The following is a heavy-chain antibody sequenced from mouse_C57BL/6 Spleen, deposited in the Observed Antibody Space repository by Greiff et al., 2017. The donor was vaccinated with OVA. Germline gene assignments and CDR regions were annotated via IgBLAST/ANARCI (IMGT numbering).Heavy chain of an antibody. CDR1: GFTFSNYW. CDR2: IRLKSDNYAT. CDR3: KEDYGSSYGYFDV. V-gene: IGHV6-3*01. Sequence: EVHLVESGGGLAQPGGSMKLSCVASGFTFSNYWMNWVRQSPEKGLEWVAQIRLKSDNYATHYAESVKGRFTISRDDSKSSVYLQMNNLRAEDTGIYYCKEDYGSSYGYFDVWGTGTTVTVSS. D-gene: IGHD1-1*01. J-gene: IGHJ1*03.